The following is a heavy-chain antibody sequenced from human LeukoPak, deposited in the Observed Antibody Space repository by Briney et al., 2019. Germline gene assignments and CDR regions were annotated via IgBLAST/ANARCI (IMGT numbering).Heavy chain of an antibody. CDR3: ARGPNLYYYDSSGYDY. V-gene: IGHV4-38-2*01. CDR2: INHSGST. Sequence: SETLSLTCAVSGYSISSGYYWGWIRQPPGKGLEGIGEINHSGSTNYNPSLKSRVTISVDTSKNQFSLKLSSVTAADTAVYYCARGPNLYYYDSSGYDYWGQGTLVTVSS. D-gene: IGHD3-22*01. J-gene: IGHJ4*02. CDR1: GYSISSGYY.